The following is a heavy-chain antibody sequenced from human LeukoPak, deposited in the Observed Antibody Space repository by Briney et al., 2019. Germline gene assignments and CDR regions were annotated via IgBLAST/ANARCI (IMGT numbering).Heavy chain of an antibody. CDR2: ISGSGGST. D-gene: IGHD2-8*01. CDR1: GFTFSSYA. CDR3: AKDGGGYCTNGVCYTLPYYFDY. V-gene: IGHV3-23*01. Sequence: GGSLRLSCAASGFTFSSYAMSRVRQAPGKGLEWVSAISGSGGSTYYADSVKGRFTISRDNSKNTLYLQMNSLRAEDTAVYYCAKDGGGYCTNGVCYTLPYYFDYWGQGTLVTVSS. J-gene: IGHJ4*02.